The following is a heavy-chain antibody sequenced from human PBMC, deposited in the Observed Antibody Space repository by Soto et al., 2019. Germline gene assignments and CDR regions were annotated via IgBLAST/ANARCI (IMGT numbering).Heavy chain of an antibody. CDR2: INPNSGGT. CDR1: GYTFTGYY. V-gene: IGHV1-2*02. Sequence: ASEKVSCKASGYTFTGYYVHWVRQAPGQGLEWMGWINPNSGGTKSAQKFQGRVTMTRDTSINTAYMELSRLRSDDTAVYYCARRKGDYYDSSGYHYYFDYWGQGTLVTVSS. D-gene: IGHD3-22*01. J-gene: IGHJ4*02. CDR3: ARRKGDYYDSSGYHYYFDY.